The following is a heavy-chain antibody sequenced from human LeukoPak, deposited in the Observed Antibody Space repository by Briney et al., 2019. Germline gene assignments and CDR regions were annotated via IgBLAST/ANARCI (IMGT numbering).Heavy chain of an antibody. D-gene: IGHD6-13*01. CDR2: ITGGGDT. Sequence: PGGSLRLSCAASGFTFSNYAKMWVRQAPGKGLEWVSSITGGGDTYYVDSVKGRFTVSRDNSKNTLYLQINSLTADDTALYYCAKGKAAGAVDWFDPWGQGTLVTVSS. CDR1: GFTFSNYA. CDR3: AKGKAAGAVDWFDP. J-gene: IGHJ5*02. V-gene: IGHV3-23*01.